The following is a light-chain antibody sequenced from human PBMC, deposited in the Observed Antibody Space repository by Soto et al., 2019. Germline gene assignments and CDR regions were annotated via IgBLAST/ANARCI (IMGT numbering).Light chain of an antibody. Sequence: QSVLTQPPSVSGAPGQRVTISCTGSSSNIGAGYDVHWYQQLPGTAPKLLIYGNSNRPSGVPDRFSGSKSGTSPSLAITGLQAEDEADYYCQSYDSSPHVVFGGGTKLTVL. V-gene: IGLV1-40*01. CDR2: GNS. J-gene: IGLJ2*01. CDR3: QSYDSSPHVV. CDR1: SSNIGAGYD.